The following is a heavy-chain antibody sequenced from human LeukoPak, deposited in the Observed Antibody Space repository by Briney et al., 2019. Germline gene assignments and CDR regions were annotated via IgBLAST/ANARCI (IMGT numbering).Heavy chain of an antibody. CDR3: ARSQGAYDT. J-gene: IGHJ4*02. V-gene: IGHV3-74*01. CDR2: MNGDGSTT. CDR1: GFTFSNSW. Sequence: GGPLRLSCAASGFTFSNSWMHWVRQAPGKGLVWVSRMNGDGSTTTYADSVKGRFSISRDNAKNTLYLQMNSLRAEDTAVYYCARSQGAYDTWGQGTQVTVSS. D-gene: IGHD5-12*01.